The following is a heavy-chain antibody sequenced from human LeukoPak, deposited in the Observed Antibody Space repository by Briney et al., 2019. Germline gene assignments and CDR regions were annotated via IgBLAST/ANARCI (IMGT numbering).Heavy chain of an antibody. Sequence: SETLSLTCTVSRGSINSGSYYWGWIRQPPGKELEWIGSIFKTGNTYYNPSLKGRVAISVDTSKNQFYLNLTFVTAADTAVYYYASPVGNAFDPWGQGTLVTVSS. CDR3: ASPVGNAFDP. CDR1: RGSINSGSYY. V-gene: IGHV4-39*01. J-gene: IGHJ5*02. D-gene: IGHD1-26*01. CDR2: IFKTGNT.